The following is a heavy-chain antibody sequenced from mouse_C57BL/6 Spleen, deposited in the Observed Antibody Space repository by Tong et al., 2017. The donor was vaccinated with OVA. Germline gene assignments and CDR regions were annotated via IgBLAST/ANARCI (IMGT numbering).Heavy chain of an antibody. CDR1: GFSFNTYA. V-gene: IGHV10-1*01. CDR2: IRSKSNNYAT. CDR3: VRPVNWEGFAY. Sequence: EVQLQESGGGLVQPKGSLKLSCAASGFSFNTYAMNWVRQAPGKGLEWVARIRSKSNNYATYYADSVKDRFTISRDDSESMLYLQMNNLKTEDTAMYYCVRPVNWEGFAYWGQGTLVTVSA. D-gene: IGHD4-1*01. J-gene: IGHJ3*01.